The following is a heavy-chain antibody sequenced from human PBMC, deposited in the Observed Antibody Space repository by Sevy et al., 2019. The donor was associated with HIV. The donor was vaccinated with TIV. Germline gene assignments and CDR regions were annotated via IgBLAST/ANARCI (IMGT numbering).Heavy chain of an antibody. Sequence: GGSLRLSCAASGFTFSSYGMHWDRQAPGKGLEWVAFIRYDGSNKYYADSVKGRFTISRDNSKNTLYLQMNSLRAEDTAVYYCAKDPTKSSYYFDYWGQGTLVTVSS. D-gene: IGHD1-1*01. CDR3: AKDPTKSSYYFDY. V-gene: IGHV3-30*02. CDR2: IRYDGSNK. CDR1: GFTFSSYG. J-gene: IGHJ4*02.